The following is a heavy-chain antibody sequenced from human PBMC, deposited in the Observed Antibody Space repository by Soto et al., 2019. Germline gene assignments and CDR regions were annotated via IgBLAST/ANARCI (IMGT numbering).Heavy chain of an antibody. CDR3: AKDFEVSTFYYYDSSGYIDY. V-gene: IGHV3-23*01. Sequence: GWSLRLSCAASVFTFISYAMSWVRQAPGKGLEWVSAISGSGGSTYYADSVRGRFTISRDNSKNTLYLQMNSLRAEDTAVYYCAKDFEVSTFYYYDSSGYIDYWGQGTLVTVSS. D-gene: IGHD3-22*01. J-gene: IGHJ4*02. CDR2: ISGSGGST. CDR1: VFTFISYA.